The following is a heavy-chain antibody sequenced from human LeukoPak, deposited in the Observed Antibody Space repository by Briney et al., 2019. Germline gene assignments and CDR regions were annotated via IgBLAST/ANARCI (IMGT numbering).Heavy chain of an antibody. D-gene: IGHD3-22*01. J-gene: IGHJ4*02. CDR2: ISGSGGST. V-gene: IGHV3-23*01. CDR1: GFTFSSYA. Sequence: GGSLRISCAASGFTFSSYAMSWVRQAPGKGMEWVSAISGSGGSTYYADSVKGRFTISRDNSENTLYLQMNSLRAEDSAVYYCAKGNYNDMVGAFDYWGQGTLVTVST. CDR3: AKGNYNDMVGAFDY.